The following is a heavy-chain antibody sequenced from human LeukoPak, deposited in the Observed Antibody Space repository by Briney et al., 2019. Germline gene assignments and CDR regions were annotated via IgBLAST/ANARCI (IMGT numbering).Heavy chain of an antibody. CDR1: GYTFTGYY. Sequence: SVKVSCKASGYTFTGYYMHWVRQAPGQGLEWMGGIIPIFGTANYAQKFQGRVTITADKSTSTAYMELSSLRSEDTAVYYCARGGSMVRGVISSVSGAYYYYYMDVWGKGTTVTVSS. J-gene: IGHJ6*03. D-gene: IGHD3-10*01. CDR2: IIPIFGTA. CDR3: ARGGSMVRGVISSVSGAYYYYYMDV. V-gene: IGHV1-69*06.